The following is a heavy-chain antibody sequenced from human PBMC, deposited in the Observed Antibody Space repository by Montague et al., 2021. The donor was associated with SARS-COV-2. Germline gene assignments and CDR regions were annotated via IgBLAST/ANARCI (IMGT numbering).Heavy chain of an antibody. V-gene: IGHV4-34*01. Sequence: SETLSLTCAVYGGSFSDYHWSCIRQPPGEGLEWIGQINYGVITKYNPPLNSRVTISIDTTKNQFSLKLTSVTAAAAAVYYCARGAPGYWGQGTLVTVSS. J-gene: IGHJ4*02. D-gene: IGHD1-1*01. CDR3: ARGAPGY. CDR1: GGSFSDYH. CDR2: INYGVIT.